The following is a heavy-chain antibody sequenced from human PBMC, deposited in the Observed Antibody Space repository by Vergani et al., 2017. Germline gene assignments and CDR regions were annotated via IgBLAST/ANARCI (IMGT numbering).Heavy chain of an antibody. D-gene: IGHD5-18*01. CDR2: LYSGGNT. J-gene: IGHJ4*02. CDR3: ARAGYSYGYDFDY. CDR1: GFTFSNSA. V-gene: IGHV3-66*02. Sequence: EVHLLESGGGLVQSGGSLRLSCAASGFTFSNSAVSWVRQAPGRGLAWVSLLYSGGNTYYADSVKGRFTISRDNSKNTLYLQMNSLKAEDTAVYYCARAGYSYGYDFDYWGQGTLVTVSS.